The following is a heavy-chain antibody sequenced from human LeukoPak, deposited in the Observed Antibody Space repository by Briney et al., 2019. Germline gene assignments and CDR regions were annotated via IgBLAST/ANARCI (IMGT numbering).Heavy chain of an antibody. V-gene: IGHV3-30*02. Sequence: GGSLRLSCAASGFTFSSFSNYGMHWVRQAPGKGLEWVAFIRFDANNKYYADSVKGRFTISRDNSKNTLYLQMNSLRAEDTAVYYCAKDLAHSGTYGDAYDIWGQGTMVTVSS. J-gene: IGHJ3*02. CDR2: IRFDANNK. CDR3: AKDLAHSGTYGDAYDI. CDR1: GFTFSSFSNYG. D-gene: IGHD1-26*01.